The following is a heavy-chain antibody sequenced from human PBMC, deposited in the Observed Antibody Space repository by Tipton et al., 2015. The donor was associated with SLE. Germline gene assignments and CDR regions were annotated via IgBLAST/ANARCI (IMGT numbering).Heavy chain of an antibody. CDR1: GGSISSSSYY. CDR3: ARPYLYSSSTDAFDI. D-gene: IGHD6-13*01. Sequence: TLSLTCTVSGGSISSSSYYWGWIRPPPGKGLEWIGSIYYSGSTYYNPSLKSRVTISVDTSKNQFSLKLSSVTAADTAVYYCARPYLYSSSTDAFDIWGQGTMVTVSS. V-gene: IGHV4-39*01. CDR2: IYYSGST. J-gene: IGHJ3*02.